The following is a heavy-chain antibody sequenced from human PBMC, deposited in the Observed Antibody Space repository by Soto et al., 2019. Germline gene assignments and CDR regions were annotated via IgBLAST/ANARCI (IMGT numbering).Heavy chain of an antibody. Sequence: NPSETLSLTCAVYGGSFSGYYWSWIRQPPGKGLEWIGEINHSGSTNYNPSLKSRVTISVDTSKNQFSLKLSSVTAADTAVYYCARDTPAVGYYYYGMDVWGQGTTVTVSS. V-gene: IGHV4-34*01. CDR3: ARDTPAVGYYYYGMDV. CDR2: INHSGST. J-gene: IGHJ6*02. CDR1: GGSFSGYY. D-gene: IGHD6-19*01.